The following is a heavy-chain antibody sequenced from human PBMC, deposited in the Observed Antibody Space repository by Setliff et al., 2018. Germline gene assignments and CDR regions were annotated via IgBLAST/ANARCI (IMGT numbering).Heavy chain of an antibody. V-gene: IGHV4-39*01. Sequence: LSLTCSVSGGSITSRSYYWGWIRQSPGKGLEWLGTIYYSGTTYYNSSLRSRVSISTDTSKNEFPLRLSSVTAADTAVYYCVKPTWAGEVSSPFAFWFESWGQGTLVTV. CDR3: VKPTWAGEVSSPFAFWFES. CDR1: GGSITSRSYY. CDR2: IYYSGTT. D-gene: IGHD3-3*01. J-gene: IGHJ5*01.